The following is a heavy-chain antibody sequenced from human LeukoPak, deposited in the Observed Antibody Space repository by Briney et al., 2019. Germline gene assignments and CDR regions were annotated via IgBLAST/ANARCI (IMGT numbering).Heavy chain of an antibody. D-gene: IGHD1-20*01. V-gene: IGHV3-74*01. CDR1: GFTFSGYA. J-gene: IGHJ6*02. Sequence: LPGGSLRLSCEASGFTFSGYAMNWVRQAPGKGLMWVAHINGDGTMTTYADSVEGRFTISRDNAKSTLFLQMDSLRVEDTAVYYCATDNWYVMNHWGQGTTVIVSS. CDR3: ATDNWYVMNH. CDR2: INGDGTMT.